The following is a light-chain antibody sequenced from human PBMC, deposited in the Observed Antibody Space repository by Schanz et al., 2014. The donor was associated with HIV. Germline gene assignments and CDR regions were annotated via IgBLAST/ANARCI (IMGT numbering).Light chain of an antibody. CDR3: QQLNSYPIT. Sequence: DIQMTQSPSTLSASVGDRVTITCRASQSISRYINWYQQKPGKAPNLLIYAASTLQSGVPSRFSGSGSGTDFTLTISSLQPEDFATYYCQQLNSYPITFGQGTRLDIK. CDR2: AAS. CDR1: QSISRY. J-gene: IGKJ5*01. V-gene: IGKV1-9*01.